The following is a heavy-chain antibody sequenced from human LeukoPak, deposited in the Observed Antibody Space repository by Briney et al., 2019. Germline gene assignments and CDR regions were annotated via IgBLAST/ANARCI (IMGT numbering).Heavy chain of an antibody. J-gene: IGHJ4*02. CDR2: IYHSGST. D-gene: IGHD6-6*01. V-gene: IGHV4-38-2*01. CDR1: GYSISSGYY. CDR3: ARQARYSSSGSGY. Sequence: PSETLSLXCAVSGYSISSGYYWGWIRQPPGKGLEWIGSIYHSGSTYYNPSLKSRVTISVDTSKNQFSLKLSSVTAADTAVYYCARQARYSSSGSGYWGQGTLVTVSS.